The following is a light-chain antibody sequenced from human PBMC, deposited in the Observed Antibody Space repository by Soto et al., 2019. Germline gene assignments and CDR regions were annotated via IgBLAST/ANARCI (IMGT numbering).Light chain of an antibody. CDR1: QSVSSY. CDR3: QQRSNWPPAT. CDR2: DAS. V-gene: IGKV3-11*01. J-gene: IGKJ5*01. Sequence: EIVLTQSPATLSLSPVEIATLSFMASQSVSSYLAWYQQKPGQAPRLLIYDASNRATGIPARFSGSGSGTDFTLTISSLEPEDFAVYYCQQRSNWPPATFGRGTRLEIK.